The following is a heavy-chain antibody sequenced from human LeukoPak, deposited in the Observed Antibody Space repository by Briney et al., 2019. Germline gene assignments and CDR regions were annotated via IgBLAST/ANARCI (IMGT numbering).Heavy chain of an antibody. CDR2: ISSSGGTT. V-gene: IGHV3-23*01. Sequence: GGSLRLSCAASGFTFSSYAMSWVRQAPGKGLEWVSSISSSGGTTYYADSVKGRFTISRDYSKNTLYLQMNSLRAEDTAVYYCASWRYGSGQYYFDYWGQGTLVTVSS. CDR1: GFTFSSYA. CDR3: ASWRYGSGQYYFDY. J-gene: IGHJ4*02. D-gene: IGHD3-10*01.